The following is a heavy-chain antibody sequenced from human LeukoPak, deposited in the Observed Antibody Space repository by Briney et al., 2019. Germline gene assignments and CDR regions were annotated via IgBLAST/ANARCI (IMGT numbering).Heavy chain of an antibody. V-gene: IGHV3-30-3*01. J-gene: IGHJ4*02. CDR1: GFTFRNYV. Sequence: GGSLGLSCAASGFTFRNYVIHWVRQAPGKGLEWVAVTSSDLNVKLYADSVKGRFTISRDNSRSTLYLQMNSLRPEDTAIYYCAREGYYGSGSPPSLYFDYWGQGALVTVSS. CDR3: AREGYYGSGSPPSLYFDY. CDR2: TSSDLNVK. D-gene: IGHD3-10*01.